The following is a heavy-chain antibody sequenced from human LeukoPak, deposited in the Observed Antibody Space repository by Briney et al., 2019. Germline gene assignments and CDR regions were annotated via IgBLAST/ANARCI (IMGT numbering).Heavy chain of an antibody. D-gene: IGHD1-7*01. J-gene: IGHJ6*03. CDR1: GFTFSSYW. V-gene: IGHV3-7*01. Sequence: GGSLRLSCAASGFTFSSYWMSWVRQAPGKGLEWVANIKQEGSEKYYVDSVKGRFTIPRDNAKNSLYLQMNSLRAEDTAVYYCARVRYNWNYLRGYYYYYMDVWGKGTTVTVSS. CDR3: ARVRYNWNYLRGYYYYYMDV. CDR2: IKQEGSEK.